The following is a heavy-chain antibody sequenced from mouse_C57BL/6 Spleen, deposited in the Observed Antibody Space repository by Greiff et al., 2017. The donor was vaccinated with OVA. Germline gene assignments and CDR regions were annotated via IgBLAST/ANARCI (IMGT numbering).Heavy chain of an antibody. CDR2: IYPRSGNT. CDR3: ARGGIPLGYFDV. CDR1: GYTFTSYG. Sequence: VQLVESGAELARPGASVKLSCKASGYTFTSYGISWVKQRTGQGLEWIGEIYPRSGNTYYNEKFKGKATLTADKSSSTAYMELRSLTSEDSAVYFCARGGIPLGYFDVWGTGTTVTVSS. J-gene: IGHJ1*03. D-gene: IGHD6-1*01. V-gene: IGHV1-81*01.